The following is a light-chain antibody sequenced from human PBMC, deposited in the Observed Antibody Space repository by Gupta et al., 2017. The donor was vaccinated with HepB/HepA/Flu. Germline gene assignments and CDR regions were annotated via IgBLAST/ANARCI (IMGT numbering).Light chain of an antibody. CDR1: QSISSY. CDR2: AAS. V-gene: IGKV1-39*01. J-gene: IGKJ4*01. CDR3: QQCYSTANT. Sequence: DIQMTQSPSSLSASVGDRVTITCRASQSISSYLNWYQQKPGKAPKLLIYAASRLQSGVPSRFSGSGSGTDFTLTISRLQPEDFATYYCQQCYSTANTFGRGTKLEIK.